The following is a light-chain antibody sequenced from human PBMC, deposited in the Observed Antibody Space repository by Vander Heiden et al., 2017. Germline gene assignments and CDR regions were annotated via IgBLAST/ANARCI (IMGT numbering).Light chain of an antibody. CDR3: QQYYSTPRT. CDR1: NSGLYSSNNKNY. Sequence: IEITQSPDSLALSLGQRGTINGKASNSGLYSSNNKNYLAWYQQKPGQPPKLLIYWASTRQSGVPDRFSGSGSGTDFTLTISSLQAEDVAVYYCQQYYSTPRTFGGGTKVEIK. J-gene: IGKJ4*02. V-gene: IGKV4-1*01. CDR2: WAS.